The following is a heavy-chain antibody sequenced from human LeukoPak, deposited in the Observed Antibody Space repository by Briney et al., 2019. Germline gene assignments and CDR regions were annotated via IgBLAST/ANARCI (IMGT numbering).Heavy chain of an antibody. V-gene: IGHV1-2*04. Sequence: ASVTVSCKASGYTFTGYYMHWVRQAPGQGLEWMGWINPNSGGTNYAQKFQGWVTMTRDTSISTAYMELSSLRSEDTAVYYCAAVPITMIANNWFDPWGQGTLVTVSS. CDR2: INPNSGGT. J-gene: IGHJ5*02. CDR3: AAVPITMIANNWFDP. D-gene: IGHD3-22*01. CDR1: GYTFTGYY.